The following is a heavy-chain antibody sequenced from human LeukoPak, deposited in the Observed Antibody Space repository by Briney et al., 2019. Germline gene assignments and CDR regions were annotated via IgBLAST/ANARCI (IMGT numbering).Heavy chain of an antibody. Sequence: SETLSLTCTVSGGSISSSSYYWGWIRQPPGKGLEWIGSIYYSGSTYYNPSLKSRVTLSVDTSKNQFSLKLSSVTAADTAVYYCARHRTYYYGSGSPGAFDIWGQGTMVTVSS. V-gene: IGHV4-39*01. J-gene: IGHJ3*02. CDR3: ARHRTYYYGSGSPGAFDI. D-gene: IGHD3-10*01. CDR1: GGSISSSSYY. CDR2: IYYSGST.